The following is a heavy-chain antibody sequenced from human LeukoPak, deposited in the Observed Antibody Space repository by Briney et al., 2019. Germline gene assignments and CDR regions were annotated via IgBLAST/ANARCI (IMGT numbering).Heavy chain of an antibody. V-gene: IGHV3-30*02. CDR2: IRNDGSNK. CDR1: GFTFRSYG. CDR3: AKDLSQHQLVPNFDY. Sequence: PGGSLRLSXAASGFTFRSYGMHWVRQSPGKGLEWVAFIRNDGSNKDYADSVKGRFTISRDNSKNTLYLQMNSLRGEDTAVYYCAKDLSQHQLVPNFDYWGQGTLVTVSS. D-gene: IGHD6-13*01. J-gene: IGHJ4*02.